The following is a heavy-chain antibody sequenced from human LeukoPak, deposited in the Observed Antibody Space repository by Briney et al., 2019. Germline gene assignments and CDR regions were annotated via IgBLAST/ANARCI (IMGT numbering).Heavy chain of an antibody. J-gene: IGHJ6*04. CDR2: ISISSGTI. D-gene: IGHD3-10*02. Sequence: RGSLRLSRAASGFILSSCGMSWVRQAPGKGLEWVSYISISSGTIYYAHSVKGRFTISRDNAKNSLYLQMNSLRDEDTAVYYCAELGITMIGGVWGKGTAVTISS. V-gene: IGHV3-48*02. CDR3: AELGITMIGGV. CDR1: GFILSSCG.